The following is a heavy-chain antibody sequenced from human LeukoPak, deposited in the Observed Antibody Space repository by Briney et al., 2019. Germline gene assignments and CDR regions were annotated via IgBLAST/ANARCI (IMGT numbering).Heavy chain of an antibody. J-gene: IGHJ5*02. CDR1: GGTFSSYA. CDR3: ARDVVAGHHTNWFDP. Sequence: SVKVSCKASGGTFSSYAISWVRQAPGQGLEWMGGIIPIFGTANYAQKFQGRVTITTDESTSTAYMELSSLRSDDTAVYYCARDVVAGHHTNWFDPWGQGTLVTVSS. V-gene: IGHV1-69*05. CDR2: IIPIFGTA. D-gene: IGHD6-19*01.